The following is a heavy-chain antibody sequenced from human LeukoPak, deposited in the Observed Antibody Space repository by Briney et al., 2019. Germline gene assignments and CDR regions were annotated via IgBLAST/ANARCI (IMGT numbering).Heavy chain of an antibody. CDR2: FFHGGST. D-gene: IGHD3-16*01. CDR3: ARGYHAPAGLRAPNWFAP. CDR1: GYSITSDYY. Sequence: SDTLSLACAVSGYSITSDYYWGWIPQPPGKGLEWIGSFFHGGSTYYNPPLKTRVTISVDTSKTQFYLNLSSVTAADTAFYYCARGYHAPAGLRAPNWFAPWGQGTLVTVSS. V-gene: IGHV4-38-2*01. J-gene: IGHJ5*02.